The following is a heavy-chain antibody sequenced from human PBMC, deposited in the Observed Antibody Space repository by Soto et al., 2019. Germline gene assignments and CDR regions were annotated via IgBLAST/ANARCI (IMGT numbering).Heavy chain of an antibody. Sequence: QAQLVQSGTDVKKPGASVKVSCKASGYSFTRYEVHWVRQAPGQGLEWMGIINPSGGSTTYAQKFQGRVTMTRDTSTSTVYMELSSLRSEDTARYYCAKKGGMDVWGQGTAVTVSS. D-gene: IGHD3-16*01. CDR2: INPSGGST. CDR1: GYSFTRYE. V-gene: IGHV1-46*01. J-gene: IGHJ6*02. CDR3: AKKGGMDV.